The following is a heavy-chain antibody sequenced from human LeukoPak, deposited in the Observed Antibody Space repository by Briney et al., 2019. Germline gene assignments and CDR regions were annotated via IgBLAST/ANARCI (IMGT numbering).Heavy chain of an antibody. J-gene: IGHJ5*02. V-gene: IGHV4-4*07. D-gene: IGHD3-10*01. Sequence: SETLSLTCTVSGGSISSYYWSWIRQPAGKGLEWIGRIYTSGSTNYNPSLKSRVTMSVDTSKNQFSLKLSSVTAADTAVYYCARDGRITMVRGVLLGFDPWGQGALVTVSS. CDR3: ARDGRITMVRGVLLGFDP. CDR1: GGSISSYY. CDR2: IYTSGST.